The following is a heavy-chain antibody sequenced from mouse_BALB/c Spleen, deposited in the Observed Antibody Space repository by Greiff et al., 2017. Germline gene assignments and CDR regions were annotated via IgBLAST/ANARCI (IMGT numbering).Heavy chain of an antibody. CDR2: ISSGSSTI. CDR1: GFTFSSFG. CDR3: ARHYRYDGYFDY. J-gene: IGHJ2*01. D-gene: IGHD2-14*01. Sequence: EVNVVESGGGLVQPGGSRKLSCAASGFTFSSFGMHWVRQAPEKGLEWVAYISSGSSTIYYADTVKGRFTISRDNPKNTLFLQMTSLRSEDTAMYYCARHYRYDGYFDYWGQGTTLTVSS. V-gene: IGHV5-17*02.